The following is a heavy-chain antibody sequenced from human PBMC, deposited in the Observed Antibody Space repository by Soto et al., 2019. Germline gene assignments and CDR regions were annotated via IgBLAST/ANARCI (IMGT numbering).Heavy chain of an antibody. CDR3: AKIPTGSGSSKFDY. CDR1: GFTFRTDA. Sequence: LRLSCAASGFTFRTDAMNWVRQAPGKGLEWISAITGSGSYTYYADSVRGRFSISRDNSQNTLYLQMNNLRGDDTAIYYCAKIPTGSGSSKFDYWGQGIQVTVSS. V-gene: IGHV3-23*01. CDR2: ITGSGSYT. D-gene: IGHD3-10*01. J-gene: IGHJ4*02.